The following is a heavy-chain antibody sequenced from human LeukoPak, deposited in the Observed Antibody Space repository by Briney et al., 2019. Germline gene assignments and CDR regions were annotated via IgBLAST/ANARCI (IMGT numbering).Heavy chain of an antibody. CDR1: GYTFTSYG. CDR3: ARGGSWSYYFPPAAMALYYYYGMDV. D-gene: IGHD3-10*01. J-gene: IGHJ6*02. V-gene: IGHV1-18*01. Sequence: ASVKVSCKASGYTFTSYGISWVRQAPGKGVEWMGWISDYNGKTNYAQKLQGRVTMTTDTSTRTDYMELRSLRSHDTAVYYCARGGSWSYYFPPAAMALYYYYGMDVWGQGTTVTVSS. CDR2: ISDYNGKT.